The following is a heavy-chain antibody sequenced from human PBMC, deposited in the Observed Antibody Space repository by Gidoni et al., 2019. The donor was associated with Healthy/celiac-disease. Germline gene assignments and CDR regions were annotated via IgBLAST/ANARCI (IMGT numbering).Heavy chain of an antibody. V-gene: IGHV1-2*02. D-gene: IGHD2-2*01. J-gene: IGHJ3*02. Sequence: QVQLVQSGAEVTKPGASVKVACKASDYTFTGYYMHWVRQAPGQGLEWMGWINPNSGGTNYAQKFQGRVTMTRDTSISTAYMELSRLRSDDTAVYYCARVVVPAAMPNDAFDIWGQGTMVTVSS. CDR2: INPNSGGT. CDR1: DYTFTGYY. CDR3: ARVVVPAAMPNDAFDI.